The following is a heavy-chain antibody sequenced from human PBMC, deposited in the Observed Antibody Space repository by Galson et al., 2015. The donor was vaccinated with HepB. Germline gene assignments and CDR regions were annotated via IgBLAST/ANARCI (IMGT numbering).Heavy chain of an antibody. Sequence: SLRLSCAASGFTFSSYGMHWVRQAPGKGLEWVAVISYDGSNKYYADSVKGRFTISRDNSKNTLYLQMNSLRAEDTAVYYCAKGVVTANRTGFAWGGQGTLVTVSS. J-gene: IGHJ4*02. D-gene: IGHD2-21*02. CDR3: AKGVVTANRTGFAW. CDR2: ISYDGSNK. CDR1: GFTFSSYG. V-gene: IGHV3-30*18.